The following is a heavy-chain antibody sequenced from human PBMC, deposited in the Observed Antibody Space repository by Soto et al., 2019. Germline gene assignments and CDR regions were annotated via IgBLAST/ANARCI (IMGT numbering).Heavy chain of an antibody. D-gene: IGHD3-10*01. CDR1: GYSFTSYW. J-gene: IGHJ6*02. CDR2: IDPSDSYT. V-gene: IGHV5-10-1*01. CDR3: ARLPLLWFGERTDYGMDV. Sequence: PGESLKISCKGSGYSFTSYWISWVRQMPGKGLEWMGRIDPSDSYTNYSPSFQGHVTISADKSISTAYLQWSSLKASDTAMYYCARLPLLWFGERTDYGMDVWGQGTTVTVSS.